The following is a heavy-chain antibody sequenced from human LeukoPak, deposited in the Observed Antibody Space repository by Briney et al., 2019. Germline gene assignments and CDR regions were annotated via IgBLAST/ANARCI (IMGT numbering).Heavy chain of an antibody. J-gene: IGHJ4*02. Sequence: GESLKISCKGSGYTFTSYGISWVRQAPGQGLEWMGWISAYIGNTNYAQKLQGRVTMTTDTSTSTAYMELRSLRSDDTAVYYCARDPAREDCSSTSCYTYKDYWGQGTLVTVSS. V-gene: IGHV1-18*01. CDR1: GYTFTSYG. D-gene: IGHD2-2*02. CDR3: ARDPAREDCSSTSCYTYKDY. CDR2: ISAYIGNT.